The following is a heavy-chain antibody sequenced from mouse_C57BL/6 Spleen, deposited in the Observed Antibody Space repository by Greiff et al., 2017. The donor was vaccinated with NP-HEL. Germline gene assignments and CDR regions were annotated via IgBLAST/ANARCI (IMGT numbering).Heavy chain of an antibody. CDR1: GYTFTSYW. CDR2: IDPSDSYT. V-gene: IGHV1-59*01. J-gene: IGHJ4*01. CDR3: ARLGLGPDYYAMDY. Sequence: QVQLQQPGAELVRPGTSVKLSCKASGYTFTSYWMHWVKQRPGQGLEWIGVIDPSDSYTNYNQQLKGKATLTVDTSSSTAYMQLSSLTSEDSAVYYCARLGLGPDYYAMDYWGQGTSVTVSS. D-gene: IGHD3-3*01.